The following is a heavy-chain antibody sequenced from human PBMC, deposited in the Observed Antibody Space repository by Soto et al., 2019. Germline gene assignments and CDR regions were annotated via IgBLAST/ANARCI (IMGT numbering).Heavy chain of an antibody. CDR3: VRAPFPAGTHTNNAFDL. CDR1: GFAVSGNY. CDR2: IYTDGTT. Sequence: MQLVESGGGLIQPGGSLTLSCAATGFAVSGNYMTWVRQHPRKGLEWVSVIYTDGTTYYADSIKGRFTISRDTSKNTVYLHMTTLGVDDTAVYYCVRAPFPAGTHTNNAFDLWGQGTMVAVSS. J-gene: IGHJ3*01. V-gene: IGHV3-53*01. D-gene: IGHD3-10*01.